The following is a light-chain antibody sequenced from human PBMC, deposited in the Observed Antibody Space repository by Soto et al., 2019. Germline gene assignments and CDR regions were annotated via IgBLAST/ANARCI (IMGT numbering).Light chain of an antibody. J-gene: IGKJ2*01. CDR1: QSVSSY. CDR2: DAS. CDR3: QQRSNWPRYN. V-gene: IGKV3-11*01. Sequence: EIELTQSPATLSLSPGERATLSCRASQSVSSYLAWYQQKPGQAPRLLIYDASNRATGIPARFSGSGSGTDFTLTISSLEPEDFAVYYCQQRSNWPRYNFGQGTKLEIK.